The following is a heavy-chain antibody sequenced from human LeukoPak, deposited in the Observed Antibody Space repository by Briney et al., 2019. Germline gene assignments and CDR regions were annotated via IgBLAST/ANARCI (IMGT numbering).Heavy chain of an antibody. Sequence: GRSLRLSCAASGFTFDDYAMHWVRQAPGKGLEWVSGISWNSGSIGYADSVKGRFTISRDNAKNSLYLQMNSLRAEDTALYYCAKDFDHVGYFDYWGQGTLVTVSS. CDR1: GFTFDDYA. V-gene: IGHV3-9*01. CDR3: AKDFDHVGYFDY. D-gene: IGHD3-9*01. J-gene: IGHJ4*02. CDR2: ISWNSGSI.